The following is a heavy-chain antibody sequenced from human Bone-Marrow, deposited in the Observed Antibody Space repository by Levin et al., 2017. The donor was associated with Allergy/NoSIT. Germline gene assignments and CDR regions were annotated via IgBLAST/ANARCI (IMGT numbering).Heavy chain of an antibody. J-gene: IGHJ4*02. V-gene: IGHV4-31*03. D-gene: IGHD2-15*01. Sequence: SETLSLTCTVSNGSISSDGYYWSWIRQHPGKGLEWIGYIYYSGSTYYNPSLKSRLTISVDTSKNQFSLKLNSVTAADTAVYYCAREVKTYCSGGSCYSGRGLFDCWGQGTLVTVSS. CDR3: AREVKTYCSGGSCYSGRGLFDC. CDR1: NGSISSDGYY. CDR2: IYYSGST.